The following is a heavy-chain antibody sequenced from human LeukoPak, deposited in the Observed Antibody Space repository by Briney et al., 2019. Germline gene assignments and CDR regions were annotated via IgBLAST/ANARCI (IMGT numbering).Heavy chain of an antibody. V-gene: IGHV3-74*01. CDR2: IKSDGSGT. Sequence: TGGSLRLSCAASGVTFSRYWMHWVRQAPGKGLVWVSRIKSDGSGTIYADSVKGRFTISRDNAKNTLNLQMNSLRADDTAVYYWLLGAYYNTIDYWGQGTLVTVSS. D-gene: IGHD3-3*01. CDR3: LLGAYYNTIDY. J-gene: IGHJ4*02. CDR1: GVTFSRYW.